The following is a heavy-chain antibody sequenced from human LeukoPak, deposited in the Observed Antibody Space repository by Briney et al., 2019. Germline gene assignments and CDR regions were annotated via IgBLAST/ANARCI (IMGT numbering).Heavy chain of an antibody. CDR2: VSGSGIDT. CDR1: GFSFSTYA. V-gene: IGHV3-23*01. J-gene: IGHJ3*01. Sequence: PGRSQRLSCAASGFSFSTYAMSSVRHHPGEWLDWLLAVSGSGIDTFYDNSVKGRFTISRDNSKNTLYLQMNGLRAEDTAIYYCAKRKFYGSGSVFVSHAFDFWGQGTMVTVSS. CDR3: AKRKFYGSGSVFVSHAFDF. D-gene: IGHD3-10*01.